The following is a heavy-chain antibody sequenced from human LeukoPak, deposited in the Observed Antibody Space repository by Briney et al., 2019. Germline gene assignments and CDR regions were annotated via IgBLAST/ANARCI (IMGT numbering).Heavy chain of an antibody. CDR2: INHSGST. Sequence: SETLSLTCAVYGGSFSGYYWSWIRQPPGKGLEWIGEINHSGSTNYNPSLNSRVTISVDTSKNQFSLKLSSVTAADTAVYYCARVGYCSGGSCPGAFDICGQGTMVTVSS. CDR1: GGSFSGYY. V-gene: IGHV4-34*01. D-gene: IGHD2-15*01. CDR3: ARVGYCSGGSCPGAFDI. J-gene: IGHJ3*02.